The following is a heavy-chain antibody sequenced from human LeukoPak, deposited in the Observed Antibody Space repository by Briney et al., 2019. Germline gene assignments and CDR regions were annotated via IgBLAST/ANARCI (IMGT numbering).Heavy chain of an antibody. J-gene: IGHJ6*02. CDR1: GGTFSSYA. Sequence: SVKVSCKASGGTFSSYAISWVRQASGQGLEWMGGIIPIFGTANYAQKFQGRVTITADESTSTAYMELSSLRSEDTAVYYCARDRDRYYGSGSYYKTYYYGMDVWGQGTTVTVSS. D-gene: IGHD3-10*01. CDR3: ARDRDRYYGSGSYYKTYYYGMDV. V-gene: IGHV1-69*13. CDR2: IIPIFGTA.